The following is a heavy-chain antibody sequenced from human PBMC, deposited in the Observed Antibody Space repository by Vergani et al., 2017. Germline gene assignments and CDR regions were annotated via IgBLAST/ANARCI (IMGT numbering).Heavy chain of an antibody. D-gene: IGHD6-19*01. Sequence: QVQLQQWGAGLLKPSETLSLTCAVYGVSFSGYYWSWIRQPPGKGLEWIGEINHSGSTNYNPSLKSRVTISVDTSKNQFSLKLSSVTAADTAVYYCARGGRQWLGRTYFDYWGQGTLVTVSS. V-gene: IGHV4-34*01. CDR3: ARGGRQWLGRTYFDY. J-gene: IGHJ4*02. CDR2: INHSGST. CDR1: GVSFSGYY.